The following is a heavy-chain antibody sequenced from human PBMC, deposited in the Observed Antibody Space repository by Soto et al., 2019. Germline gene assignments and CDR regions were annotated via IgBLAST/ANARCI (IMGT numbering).Heavy chain of an antibody. Sequence: ASVKVSCKASGYTFTGYYMHWVRQAPGQGLEWMGWINPNSGGTNYAQKFQGRVTMTRNTSISTAYMELSSLRSEDTAVYYCARGSSGFTIFGVVIRYNWFDPWGQGTLVTVSS. CDR2: INPNSGGT. V-gene: IGHV1-2*02. J-gene: IGHJ5*02. D-gene: IGHD3-3*01. CDR3: ARGSSGFTIFGVVIRYNWFDP. CDR1: GYTFTGYY.